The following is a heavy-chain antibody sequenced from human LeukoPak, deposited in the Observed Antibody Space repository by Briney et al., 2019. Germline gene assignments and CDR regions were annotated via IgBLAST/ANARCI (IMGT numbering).Heavy chain of an antibody. CDR3: AKLAVAGFDY. J-gene: IGHJ4*02. CDR1: GFTFSSYG. D-gene: IGHD6-19*01. CDR2: IRYDGSNK. V-gene: IGHV3-30*02. Sequence: GGSLRLSCAASGFTFSSYGMHWVRQAPGKGLEWVAFIRYDGSNKYYADSEKGRFTISRDNSKNTLYLQMSSLRAEDTAVYYCAKLAVAGFDYWGQGTLVTVSS.